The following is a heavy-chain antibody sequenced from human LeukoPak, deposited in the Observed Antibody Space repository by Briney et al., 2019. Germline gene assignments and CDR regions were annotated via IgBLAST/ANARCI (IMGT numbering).Heavy chain of an antibody. Sequence: SETLSLTCTVSGGSISSSSYYWGWIRQPPGKGLEWIGSIYYSGSTYYNPSLKSRVTISVDTSKNQFSLKLRSVTAADTAVYYCARVGGITMIVVLTTDAFDIWGQGTMVTVSS. CDR3: ARVGGITMIVVLTTDAFDI. D-gene: IGHD3-22*01. CDR2: IYYSGST. V-gene: IGHV4-39*07. J-gene: IGHJ3*02. CDR1: GGSISSSSYY.